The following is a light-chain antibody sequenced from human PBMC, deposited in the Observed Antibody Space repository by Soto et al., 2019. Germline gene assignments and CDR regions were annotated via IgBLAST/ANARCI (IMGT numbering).Light chain of an antibody. V-gene: IGLV1-40*01. CDR2: GNS. Sequence: QSVLTQPPSVSGAPGQRVTISCTGSSSNIGAGYDVHWYQQLPGTAPKLLIYGNSNRPSGVPDRFSGSKSGTSASLAITGLQADDEAYYYCQSYDSSQSGVVFGTGTKVTVL. CDR3: QSYDSSQSGVV. CDR1: SSNIGAGYD. J-gene: IGLJ1*01.